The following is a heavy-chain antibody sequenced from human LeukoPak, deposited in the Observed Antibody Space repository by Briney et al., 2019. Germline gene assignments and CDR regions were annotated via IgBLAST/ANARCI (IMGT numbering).Heavy chain of an antibody. D-gene: IGHD3-9*01. J-gene: IGHJ6*02. Sequence: SVKVSCKASGFTFTSSAMQWVRQARGQRLEWIGWIVVGSGNTNYAQKFQERVTITRDMSTSTAYMELSSLRSEDTAVYYCAAASENLTGYRYYYYYGIDVWGQGTTVTVSS. V-gene: IGHV1-58*02. CDR1: GFTFTSSA. CDR2: IVVGSGNT. CDR3: AAASENLTGYRYYYYYGIDV.